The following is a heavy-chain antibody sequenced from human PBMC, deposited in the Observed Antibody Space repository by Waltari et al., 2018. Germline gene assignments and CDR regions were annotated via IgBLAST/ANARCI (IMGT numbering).Heavy chain of an antibody. Sequence: EVQLVESGGGLVQPGGSLRFSWVASGFTFSSYWMNWVRQAPGKGLEWVANIKQDGSEKYFVDSVKGRFTISRDNAKNSLFLQMNSLRAEDTAVYYCATSRTFDYWGQGTLVTVSS. CDR1: GFTFSSYW. CDR2: IKQDGSEK. CDR3: ATSRTFDY. D-gene: IGHD2-2*01. J-gene: IGHJ4*02. V-gene: IGHV3-7*01.